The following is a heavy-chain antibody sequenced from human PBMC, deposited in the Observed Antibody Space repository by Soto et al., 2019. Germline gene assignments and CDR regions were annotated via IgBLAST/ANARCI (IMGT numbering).Heavy chain of an antibody. CDR2: IRGRGATT. Sequence: GGSLRLSCAASDFTLSSYGMTWVRQPPGKGLEWVSTIRGRGATTYYADSVKGRFTISRDDSKNTLYLQMNSLRVDDTAVYFCAKDENYDVLGGYYYYWGQGTRVIVSS. J-gene: IGHJ4*02. CDR3: AKDENYDVLGGYYYY. CDR1: DFTLSSYG. D-gene: IGHD3-3*01. V-gene: IGHV3-23*01.